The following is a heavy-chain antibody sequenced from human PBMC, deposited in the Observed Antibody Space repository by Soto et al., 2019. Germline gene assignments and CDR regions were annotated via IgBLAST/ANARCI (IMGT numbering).Heavy chain of an antibody. Sequence: PXRALRRTCAASGFTFSTYGLHWVRQAPGKGLEWVSLLWYDGSNKYYADSVKGRFTVSRDNSKNTLYLQMNSLRGDDTAVYYCARSVWPSGCRSASCSMFDDWGQGTLVTFSS. CDR3: ARSVWPSGCRSASCSMFDD. CDR2: LWYDGSNK. J-gene: IGHJ4*02. V-gene: IGHV3-33*01. CDR1: GFTFSTYG. D-gene: IGHD2-2*01.